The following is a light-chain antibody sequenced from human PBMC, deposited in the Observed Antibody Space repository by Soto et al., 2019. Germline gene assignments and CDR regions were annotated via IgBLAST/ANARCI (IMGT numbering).Light chain of an antibody. Sequence: EIVWTQSPATLSLSPGERATLSCRASQSVSSYLAWYQQKPGQTPRLLIYDASNRATGIPARFSGSGSGTDFTLPISSLEPEDFAVYYCQQRSNWPPWTFGQGTKVEIK. CDR2: DAS. J-gene: IGKJ1*01. V-gene: IGKV3-11*01. CDR1: QSVSSY. CDR3: QQRSNWPPWT.